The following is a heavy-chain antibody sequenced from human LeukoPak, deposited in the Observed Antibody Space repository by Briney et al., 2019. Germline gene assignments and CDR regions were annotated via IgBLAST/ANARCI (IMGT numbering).Heavy chain of an antibody. J-gene: IGHJ4*02. Sequence: SQTLSLTCTVSGGSISSGSYYWSWIRQPAGKGLEWIGRIYTSGSTNYNPSLKSRVTISVDTSKNQFSLKLSSVTAADTAVYYCARSLAVADVYFDYWGQGTLVTVSS. V-gene: IGHV4-61*02. CDR2: IYTSGST. CDR3: ARSLAVADVYFDY. D-gene: IGHD6-19*01. CDR1: GGSISSGSYY.